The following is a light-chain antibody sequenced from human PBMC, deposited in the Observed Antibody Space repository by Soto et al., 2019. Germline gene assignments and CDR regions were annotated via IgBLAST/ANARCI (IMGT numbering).Light chain of an antibody. CDR2: GAS. V-gene: IGKV3-20*01. CDR3: HQYRSSSWT. Sequence: ELVLTQSPGTLSLSPGERATLSCRASQSVSSSYLAWYQQKPGQAPRLFIYGASSRATGIPDRFSGSGSGTDFTLTISRLEPEDFAVYYCHQYRSSSWTFGQGTKVDIK. J-gene: IGKJ1*01. CDR1: QSVSSSY.